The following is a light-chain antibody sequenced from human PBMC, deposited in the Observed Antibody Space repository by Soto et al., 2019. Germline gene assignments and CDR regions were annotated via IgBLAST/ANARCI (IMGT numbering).Light chain of an antibody. CDR3: QQSNSSPPT. CDR1: QSISNH. J-gene: IGKJ1*01. CDR2: AAS. Sequence: DIQMTQSPSSLSASVEDRVIITCRASQSISNHLNWYQQKPGKAPKLLIFAASSLQSGVPSRFSGSRSGTDFTLTISSLQPEDFATYYCQQSNSSPPTFGQGTKVDIK. V-gene: IGKV1-39*01.